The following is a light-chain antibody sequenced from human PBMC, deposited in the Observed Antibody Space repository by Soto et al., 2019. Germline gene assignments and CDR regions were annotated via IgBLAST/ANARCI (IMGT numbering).Light chain of an antibody. CDR2: GAS. CDR1: QSVSSSY. V-gene: IGKV3-20*01. Sequence: EIVLTQSPGTLALSPGERATLSCRASQSVSSSYLAWYQQKPGQAPRLLIYGASSRATGIPDMFSGSGSGTDFTLTISRLEPEDFAVYYCQQYGSSPLTFGGGTKLEIK. CDR3: QQYGSSPLT. J-gene: IGKJ4*01.